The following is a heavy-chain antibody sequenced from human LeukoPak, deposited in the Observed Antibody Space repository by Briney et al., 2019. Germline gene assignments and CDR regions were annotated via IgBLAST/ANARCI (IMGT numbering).Heavy chain of an antibody. V-gene: IGHV1-24*01. CDR2: FDPEDGET. CDR1: GYTLTELS. J-gene: IGHJ5*02. Sequence: GASVKVSCKVSGYTLTELSMHWVRQAPGKGLEWMGGFDPEDGETIYAQKFQGRVTVTEDTSTDTACMELSSLRSEDTAVYYCATAYGDGWFDPWGQGTLVTVSS. CDR3: ATAYGDGWFDP. D-gene: IGHD4-17*01.